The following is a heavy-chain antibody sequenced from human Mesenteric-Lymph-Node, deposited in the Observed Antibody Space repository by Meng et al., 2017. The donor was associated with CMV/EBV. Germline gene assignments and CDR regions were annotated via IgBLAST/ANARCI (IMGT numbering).Heavy chain of an antibody. D-gene: IGHD2/OR15-2a*01. Sequence: GESLKISCAASGFTFSSYAMHWVRQAPGKGLEWVAVISYDGSNKYYADSVKGRFTISRDNSKNTLYLQMNSLRAEDTAVYYCARSFLRGGRAFDIWGQGTMVTVSS. J-gene: IGHJ3*02. CDR1: GFTFSSYA. V-gene: IGHV3-30*04. CDR3: ARSFLRGGRAFDI. CDR2: ISYDGSNK.